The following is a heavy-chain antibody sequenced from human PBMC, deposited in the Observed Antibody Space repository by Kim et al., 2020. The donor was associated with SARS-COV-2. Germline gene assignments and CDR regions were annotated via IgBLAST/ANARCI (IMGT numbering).Heavy chain of an antibody. Sequence: IYYADSVKGRFTMSRDNAKNSLYLQMNSLRAEDTAVYYWARRGPGHWFDPWGQGTLVTVSS. D-gene: IGHD3-10*01. V-gene: IGHV3-11*01. CDR2: I. J-gene: IGHJ5*02. CDR3: ARRGPGHWFDP.